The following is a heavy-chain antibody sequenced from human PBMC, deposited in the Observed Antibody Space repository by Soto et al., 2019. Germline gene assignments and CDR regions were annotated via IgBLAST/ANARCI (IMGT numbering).Heavy chain of an antibody. CDR2: VSRAGTYT. CDR1: GFTFSRYA. Sequence: EVQLLESGGDVVRPGGSLRLSCAASGFTFSRYAMGWVRQAPGKGLEWVAGVSRAGTYTFYADSVRSRFSLSRDNSRATVDLYMNALRGDDTAVYFCVQYTVTEDLGESWGQGTLVSVSS. D-gene: IGHD3-16*01. J-gene: IGHJ5*02. CDR3: VQYTVTEDLGES. V-gene: IGHV3-23*01.